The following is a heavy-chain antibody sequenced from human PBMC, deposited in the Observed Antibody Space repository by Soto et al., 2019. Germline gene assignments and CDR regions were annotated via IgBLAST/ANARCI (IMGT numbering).Heavy chain of an antibody. Sequence: QVQLVESGGGVVQPGRSLRLSCAASGFTFTNYPMHWVRQAPGKGLEWVAVVSHDGINTYYADSVKGRFTISRDNSKHTLYLQLNSLRTEDTAVFYCAREKTVGGIRLDNWGQGTLVTVSS. V-gene: IGHV3-30-3*01. CDR1: GFTFTNYP. CDR2: VSHDGINT. J-gene: IGHJ4*02. CDR3: AREKTVGGIRLDN. D-gene: IGHD1-26*01.